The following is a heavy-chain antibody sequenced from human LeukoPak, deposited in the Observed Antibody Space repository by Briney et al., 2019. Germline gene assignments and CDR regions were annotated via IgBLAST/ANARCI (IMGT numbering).Heavy chain of an antibody. CDR1: GFTFRNHW. V-gene: IGHV3-74*03. CDR2: ISSDGSST. D-gene: IGHD6-6*01. Sequence: GGSLRLSCAASGFTFRNHWMHWVRQTPGKGLVWVSRISSDGSSTTYADSVKGRFTISRDNAKNTLYLQMNNLRAEDTAMYYCARDQRVAGRPDIDYWGQGTLVIVSS. J-gene: IGHJ4*02. CDR3: ARDQRVAGRPDIDY.